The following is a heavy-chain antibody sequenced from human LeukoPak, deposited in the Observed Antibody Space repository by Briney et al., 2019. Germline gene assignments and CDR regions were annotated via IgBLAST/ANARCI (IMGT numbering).Heavy chain of an antibody. Sequence: WASVKVSCKASGYTFTGYYMHWVRQAPGQGLEWMGWINPNSGGTNYALKFQGRVTMTRDTSISTAYMELSRLRSDDTAVYYCARTKSDDYSNYEYWGQGTLVTVSS. CDR1: GYTFTGYY. V-gene: IGHV1-2*02. D-gene: IGHD4-11*01. J-gene: IGHJ4*02. CDR3: ARTKSDDYSNYEY. CDR2: INPNSGGT.